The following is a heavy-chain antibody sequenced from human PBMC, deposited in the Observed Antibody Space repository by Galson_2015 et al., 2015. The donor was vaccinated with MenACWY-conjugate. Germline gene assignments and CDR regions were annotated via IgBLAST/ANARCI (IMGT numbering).Heavy chain of an antibody. CDR3: ARVTVTKYYYYYYMDV. D-gene: IGHD4-17*01. J-gene: IGHJ6*03. Sequence: SVKVSCKASGGTFSSYAISWVRQAPGQGLEWMGGIIPIFGTANYAQKFQGRVTITADKSTSTAYMELSSLRSEDTAVYYCARVTVTKYYYYYYMDVWGKGTTVTVSS. V-gene: IGHV1-69*06. CDR1: GGTFSSYA. CDR2: IIPIFGTA.